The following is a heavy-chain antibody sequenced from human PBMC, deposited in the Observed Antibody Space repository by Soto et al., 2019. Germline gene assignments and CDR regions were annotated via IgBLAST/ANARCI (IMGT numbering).Heavy chain of an antibody. J-gene: IGHJ6*03. CDR3: ARGEQLWFGDRYYYYYMDV. V-gene: IGHV1-8*01. CDR1: GYTFTSYD. D-gene: IGHD5-18*01. Sequence: ASVKVSCKASGYTFTSYDINWVRQATGQGLEWMGWMNPNSGNTGYAQKFQGRVTMTRNTSISTAYMELSSLRSEDTAVYYCARGEQLWFGDRYYYYYMDVWGKGTTVTVSS. CDR2: MNPNSGNT.